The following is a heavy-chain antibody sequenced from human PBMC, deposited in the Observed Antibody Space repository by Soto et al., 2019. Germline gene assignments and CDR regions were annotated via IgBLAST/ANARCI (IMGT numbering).Heavy chain of an antibody. CDR3: ASRYCSSTSCYRQFDP. Sequence: SLRLSCAASGFTFSSYAMSWVRQAPGKGLEWVSAISGSGGSTYYADSVKGRFTISRDNSKNTLYLQMNSLRAEDTAVYYCASRYCSSTSCYRQFDPWVQGSPVTVSS. D-gene: IGHD2-2*01. CDR1: GFTFSSYA. J-gene: IGHJ5*02. CDR2: ISGSGGST. V-gene: IGHV3-23*01.